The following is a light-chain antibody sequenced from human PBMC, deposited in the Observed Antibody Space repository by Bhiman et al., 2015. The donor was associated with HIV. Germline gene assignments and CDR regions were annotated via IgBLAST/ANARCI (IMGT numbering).Light chain of an antibody. CDR3: AAWDDSLNGFWV. CDR1: SSNIGNNY. CDR2: ENT. V-gene: IGLV1-51*02. J-gene: IGLJ3*02. Sequence: QSVLTQPPSVSAAPGQKVTISCSGSSSNIGNNYVSWYQQLPGTAPKLLIYENTKRPSGIPDRFSGSKSGTSASLAISGLQAEDEADYYCAAWDDSLNGFWVFGGGTKLTVL.